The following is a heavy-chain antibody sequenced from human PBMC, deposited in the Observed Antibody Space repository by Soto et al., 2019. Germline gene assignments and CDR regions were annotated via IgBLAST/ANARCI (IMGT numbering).Heavy chain of an antibody. D-gene: IGHD5-18*01. J-gene: IGHJ6*02. CDR2: IYYSGNT. CDR3: ARDRLMATAGTTRHYFGLDV. CDR1: GGSIRSGGYY. V-gene: IGHV4-31*03. Sequence: SETLSLTCTVSGGSIRSGGYYWSWVRQNPRRGLEWIGNIYYSGNTYYNPSLKSRLTISVDTSKNQFSLNLSSVTAADTAVYYCARDRLMATAGTTRHYFGLDVWGQGTTVTVSS.